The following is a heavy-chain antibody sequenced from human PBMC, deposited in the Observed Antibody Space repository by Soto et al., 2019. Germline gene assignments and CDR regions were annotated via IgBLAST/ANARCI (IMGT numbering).Heavy chain of an antibody. D-gene: IGHD5-18*01. V-gene: IGHV4-34*01. J-gene: IGHJ6*02. CDR1: GGSFSGYY. Sequence: QVQLQQWGAGLLKPSETLSLTCAVYGGSFSGYYWSWIRQPPGKGLEWIGEINHSGSTNYNPSLKSRVTISVDTSKNQFSLKLSSVTAADTAVYYCARCQLWHGYYYYYGMDVWGQGTTVTVSS. CDR3: ARCQLWHGYYYYYGMDV. CDR2: INHSGST.